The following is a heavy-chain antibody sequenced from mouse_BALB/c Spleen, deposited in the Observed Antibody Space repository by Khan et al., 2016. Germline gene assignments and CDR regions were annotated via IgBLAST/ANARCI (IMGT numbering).Heavy chain of an antibody. CDR2: IDPYYGST. D-gene: IGHD2-10*02. CDR1: GYSFTGYN. Sequence: VQLKQSGPELEKPGASVKISCTASGYSFTGYNMNWVKQSHGKSLEWIGNIDPYYGSTGYPEKFKGKATLTVDKSSSTAYMQLKSLTSEDSAVYYCAREGYGNYVDYWGQGTTLTVSS. CDR3: AREGYGNYVDY. J-gene: IGHJ2*01. V-gene: IGHV1-39*01.